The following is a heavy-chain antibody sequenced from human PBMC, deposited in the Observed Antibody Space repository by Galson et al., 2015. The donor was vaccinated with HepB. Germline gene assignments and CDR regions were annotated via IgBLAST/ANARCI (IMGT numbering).Heavy chain of an antibody. J-gene: IGHJ4*02. CDR3: ARDKIAVRFDY. Sequence: SLRLSCAASGFSFSSYSMNWVRQAPGKGLEWVSYISSSSNTIYYADSVKGRFTISRDNAKNSLYLQVNSLRAEDTAVYYCARDKIAVRFDYWGQGILVTVSS. V-gene: IGHV3-48*01. CDR2: ISSSSNTI. CDR1: GFSFSSYS. D-gene: IGHD6-19*01.